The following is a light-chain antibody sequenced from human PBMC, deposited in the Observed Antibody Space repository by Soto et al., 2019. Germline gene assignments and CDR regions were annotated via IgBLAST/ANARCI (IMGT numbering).Light chain of an antibody. CDR1: QSISSW. Sequence: DIQMTQSPPTLSASVGDRVTITCRASQSISSWLAWYQQRPGKVPNLLIYDVSSLESGVPSRFSGSGSGTEFTLTISSLQPDDFATYYCQQYTNYPWTFGQGTKVDIK. CDR3: QQYTNYPWT. V-gene: IGKV1-5*01. J-gene: IGKJ1*01. CDR2: DVS.